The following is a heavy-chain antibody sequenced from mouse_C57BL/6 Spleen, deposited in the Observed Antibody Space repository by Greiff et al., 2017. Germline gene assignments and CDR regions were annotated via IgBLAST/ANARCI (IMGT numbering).Heavy chain of an antibody. CDR3: ARWDWYYFDY. CDR2: INPNNGGT. V-gene: IGHV1-26*01. CDR1: GYTFTDYY. J-gene: IGHJ2*01. D-gene: IGHD4-1*01. Sequence: EVQLQQSGPELVKPGASVKISCKASGYTFTDYYMNWVKQSHGKSLEWIGDINPNNGGTSYNQKFKGKATLTVDKSSSTAYMELRSLTSEDSAVYYCARWDWYYFDYWGQGTTLTVSS.